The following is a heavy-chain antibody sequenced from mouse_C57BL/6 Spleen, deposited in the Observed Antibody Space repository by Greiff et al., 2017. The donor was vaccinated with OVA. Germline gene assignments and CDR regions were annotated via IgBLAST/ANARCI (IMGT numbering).Heavy chain of an antibody. CDR3: ARRGYYYDNGGYFEY. V-gene: IGHV1-61*01. CDR2: IYPSDSET. D-gene: IGHD2-4*01. J-gene: IGHJ2*01. CDR1: GYTFTSYW. Sequence: QVQLQQPGAELVRPGSSVKLSCKASGYTFTSYWMDWVKQRPGQGLEWIGNIYPSDSETHYNQKFKDKATLTVDKSSSTAYMPHSILTSEDSGVYYCARRGYYYDNGGYFEYWGQGTTLTVSS.